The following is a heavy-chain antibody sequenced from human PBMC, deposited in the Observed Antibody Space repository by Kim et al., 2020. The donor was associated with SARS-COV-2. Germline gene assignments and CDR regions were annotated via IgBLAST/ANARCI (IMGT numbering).Heavy chain of an antibody. CDR2: IKQDGSEK. CDR3: AREGDIVVVTAYFDY. CDR1: GFTFSSYW. V-gene: IGHV3-7*01. Sequence: GGSLRLSCAASGFTFSSYWMSWVRQAPGKGLEWVANIKQDGSEKYYVDSVKGRFTISRDNAKNSLYLQMNSLRAEDTAVYYCAREGDIVVVTAYFDYWGQGTLVTVSS. J-gene: IGHJ4*02. D-gene: IGHD2-21*02.